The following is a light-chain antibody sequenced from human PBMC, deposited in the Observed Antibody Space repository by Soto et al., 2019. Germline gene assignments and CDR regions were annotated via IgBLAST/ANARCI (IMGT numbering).Light chain of an antibody. CDR3: QHQGT. CDR1: QSVSSSY. Sequence: EIVLTQSPGTLSLSPGERATLSCRASQSVSSSYLAWYQQKPGQAPRLLIYGASSRATGIPDRCSGSGSGTDFTLTISRLEPEDFAVYYCQHQGTFGQGTKVEIK. J-gene: IGKJ1*01. V-gene: IGKV3-20*01. CDR2: GAS.